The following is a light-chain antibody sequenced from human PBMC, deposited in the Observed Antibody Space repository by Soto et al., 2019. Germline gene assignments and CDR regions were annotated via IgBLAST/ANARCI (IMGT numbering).Light chain of an antibody. CDR1: NIGTNS. Sequence: SYELTQPPSVSVAPGQTAMIICWGSNIGTNSVHWYQQKPGQAPVLVVYDDSDRPSGIPDRFSGPNSGNTATLIISRVEAGDEADYYCKLWDDNFYVFAEGTKATVL. CDR2: DDS. CDR3: KLWDDNFYV. V-gene: IGLV3-21*02. J-gene: IGLJ1*01.